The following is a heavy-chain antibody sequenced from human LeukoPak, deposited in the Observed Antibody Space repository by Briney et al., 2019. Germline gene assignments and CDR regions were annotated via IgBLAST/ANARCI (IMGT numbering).Heavy chain of an antibody. Sequence: PGGSLRLSCAASGFPFNNYGMTWVRQAPGKGLEWVSSITGRGDFTSYADSVKGRFTISRDSSKNTLFLQLNSLRAEDTAIYHCAKSLRECGGGSCYFSFDSWGQGTLVTVSS. CDR1: GFPFNNYG. D-gene: IGHD2-21*01. J-gene: IGHJ4*02. V-gene: IGHV3-23*01. CDR3: AKSLRECGGGSCYFSFDS. CDR2: ITGRGDFT.